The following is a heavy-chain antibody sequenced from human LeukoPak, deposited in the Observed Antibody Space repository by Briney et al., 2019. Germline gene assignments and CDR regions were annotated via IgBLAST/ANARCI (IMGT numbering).Heavy chain of an antibody. CDR3: ATRATGTKHYYYYYMDV. D-gene: IGHD1-1*01. Sequence: ASVKISCKVSGYTFTDYYMHWVQQAPGKGLEWMGLVDPEDGETIYAEKFQGRVTITADTSTVTAYMELGSLRSEDTAVYYCATRATGTKHYYYYYMDVWGKGTTVAVSS. CDR1: GYTFTDYY. J-gene: IGHJ6*03. V-gene: IGHV1-69-2*01. CDR2: VDPEDGET.